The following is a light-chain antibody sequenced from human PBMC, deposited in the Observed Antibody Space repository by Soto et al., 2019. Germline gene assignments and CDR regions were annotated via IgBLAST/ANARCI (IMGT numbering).Light chain of an antibody. V-gene: IGKV1-39*01. CDR2: AVS. J-gene: IGKJ3*01. Sequence: DIQMTQSPPSLSAFVGDRVTITCRASQSLSTFLNWYQQKPGKAPKLLIYAVSILQSGAPSRFSGSGSGTDFTLTISSLQPEDFATYYCQQSYSSPFTFGPGTKVDIK. CDR3: QQSYSSPFT. CDR1: QSLSTF.